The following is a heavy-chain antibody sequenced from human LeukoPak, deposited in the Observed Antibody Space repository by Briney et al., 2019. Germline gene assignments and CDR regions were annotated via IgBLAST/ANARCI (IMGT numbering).Heavy chain of an antibody. CDR1: GYSFTSYW. V-gene: IGHV5-51*01. D-gene: IGHD3-22*01. J-gene: IGHJ4*02. Sequence: GESLKISCKGSGYSFTSYWIGWVRQKPGKGLEWMGIIFPGDSDTRYSPSFQGQVTISADKSISTAYLQWSSLKASDTAMYYCARRTTNYYDSSGYYPDYWGQGTLVTVSS. CDR2: IFPGDSDT. CDR3: ARRTTNYYDSSGYYPDY.